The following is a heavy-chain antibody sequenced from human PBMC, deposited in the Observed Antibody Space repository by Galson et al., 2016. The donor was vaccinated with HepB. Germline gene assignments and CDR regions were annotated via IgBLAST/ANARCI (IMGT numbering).Heavy chain of an antibody. CDR3: AKDIGYCSGGTCPNDAFDI. V-gene: IGHV3-74*03. Sequence: SLRLSCAASGFTFSSYWMNWVRQAPGKGLVWVSRINNDGSNTTYADSVKGRFTISRDNAKSTLYLQMNSLRAEDTAVYYCAKDIGYCSGGTCPNDAFDIWGQGTMVTVSS. CDR1: GFTFSSYW. J-gene: IGHJ3*02. CDR2: INNDGSNT. D-gene: IGHD2-15*01.